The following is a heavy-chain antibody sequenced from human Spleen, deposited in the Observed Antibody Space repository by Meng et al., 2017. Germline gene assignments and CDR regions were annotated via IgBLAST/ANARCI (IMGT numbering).Heavy chain of an antibody. D-gene: IGHD6-19*01. V-gene: IGHV4-39*01. CDR3: AKHGVWLIWVAN. CDR2: IHYSGTT. Sequence: QVQLQESGPGLVKPSETLSLTCTVSGGSISTNNYWGWIRQPPGKGLEWIGSIHYSGTTYHNPSLWGRVTISADTSKNQFSLKLSSVTAADTAVYYCAKHGVWLIWVANWGQGTLVTVSS. CDR1: GGSISTNNY. J-gene: IGHJ4*02.